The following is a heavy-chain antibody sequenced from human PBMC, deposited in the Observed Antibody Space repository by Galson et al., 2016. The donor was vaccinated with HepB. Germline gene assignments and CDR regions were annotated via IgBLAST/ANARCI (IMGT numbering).Heavy chain of an antibody. CDR2: INTSKGNT. J-gene: IGHJ4*02. Sequence: SVKISCKASGYTFTRYVISWVRQAPGQGLEWMGWINTSKGNTYYAQKFQGRVTLTIDTSTSTAYMELRSLISDDAAVYYCATRPADDSPYYFDCWGQGTLVTVSS. D-gene: IGHD3-16*01. V-gene: IGHV1-18*01. CDR1: GYTFTRYV. CDR3: ATRPADDSPYYFDC.